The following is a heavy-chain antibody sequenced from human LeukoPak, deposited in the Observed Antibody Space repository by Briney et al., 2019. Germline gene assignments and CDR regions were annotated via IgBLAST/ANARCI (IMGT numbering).Heavy chain of an antibody. J-gene: IGHJ3*02. D-gene: IGHD4-11*01. V-gene: IGHV5-51*01. Sequence: GESLKISCKGSGYSFATYWIGWVRQMPGKGLEWMGIIYPGDSDTRYSPSFQGQVTISADKSISTAYLQWSSLKASDTAMYYCARLTTAIGGAFDIWGQGTMVTVSS. CDR3: ARLTTAIGGAFDI. CDR2: IYPGDSDT. CDR1: GYSFATYW.